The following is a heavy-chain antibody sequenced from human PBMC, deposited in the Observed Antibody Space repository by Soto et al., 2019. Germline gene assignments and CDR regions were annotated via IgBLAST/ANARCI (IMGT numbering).Heavy chain of an antibody. V-gene: IGHV1-18*01. CDR2: ISAYNDKT. D-gene: IGHD1-26*01. CDR3: ARFTGISKWTFDS. CDR1: GYTFTSYG. J-gene: IGHJ4*01. Sequence: QVQLVQSGAEVKKPGASVKVSCRASGYTFTSYGISWVRQAPGQGLEWMGWISAYNDKTTYAQKFQGRLTMTTDTSSNTAYMELRSLRYDDTAVYYWARFTGISKWTFDSWGHGTLVTVSS.